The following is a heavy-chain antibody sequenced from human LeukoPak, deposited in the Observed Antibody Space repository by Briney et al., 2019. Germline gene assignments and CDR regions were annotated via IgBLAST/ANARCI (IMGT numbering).Heavy chain of an antibody. Sequence: SETLSLTCTVSGGSISSGGYYWSWIRQPPGKGLEWIGYIYHSGSTYYNPSLKSRVTISVDRSKNQFSLKLSSVTAADTAVYYCARQDYDLYWFDPWGQGTLVTVSS. D-gene: IGHD3-3*01. CDR3: ARQDYDLYWFDP. V-gene: IGHV4-30-2*01. CDR2: IYHSGST. CDR1: GGSISSGGYY. J-gene: IGHJ5*02.